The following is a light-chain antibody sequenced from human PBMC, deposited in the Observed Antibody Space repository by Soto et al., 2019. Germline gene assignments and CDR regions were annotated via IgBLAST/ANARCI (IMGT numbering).Light chain of an antibody. J-gene: IGKJ4*01. CDR1: QSVNSN. Sequence: EIVMTQSPATLSVSPGERATLSCRASQSVNSNFAWYHQKSGQAPRLLIYGASTRATGIPARFSGSGSGTEFTLTISSLQSEDFAVYYCQQYNNWRPVTFGGGTKVEI. V-gene: IGKV3-15*01. CDR3: QQYNNWRPVT. CDR2: GAS.